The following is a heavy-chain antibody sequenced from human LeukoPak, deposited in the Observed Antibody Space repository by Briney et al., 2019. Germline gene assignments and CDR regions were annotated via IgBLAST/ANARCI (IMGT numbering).Heavy chain of an antibody. CDR3: ARGTCSGGSCYQVVSQHRRQGLDS. CDR1: GASVSGGGYY. CDR2: IYSTGPT. Sequence: SETLSLTCSVSGASVSGGGYYWSWIPHRPGKGLEWIGHIYSTGPTYYNPSLGGRVTMSVDSSNDQFSLRLSSLTTADSAVYFCARGTCSGGSCYQVVSQHRRQGLDSWGPGTLVTVSS. J-gene: IGHJ4*02. V-gene: IGHV4-31*02. D-gene: IGHD2-15*01.